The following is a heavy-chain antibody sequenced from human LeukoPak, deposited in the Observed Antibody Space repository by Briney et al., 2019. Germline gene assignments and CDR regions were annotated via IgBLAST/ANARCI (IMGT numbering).Heavy chain of an antibody. D-gene: IGHD3-3*01. V-gene: IGHV3-23*01. CDR1: GFTFSDYA. CDR2: LSGSGAGT. J-gene: IGHJ4*02. CDR3: AKAELGVDTFFDY. Sequence: GGSVRLSCAASGFTFSDYALGWVRQAPGRGLEWVATLSGSGAGTYYSDSVQGRFTISRDNSKRTLFLQMNSLRAEDTAFYYCAKAELGVDTFFDYWGQGTLVTVSS.